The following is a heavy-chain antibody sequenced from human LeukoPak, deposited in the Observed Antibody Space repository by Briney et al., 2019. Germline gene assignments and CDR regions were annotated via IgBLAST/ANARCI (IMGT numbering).Heavy chain of an antibody. CDR1: GYTFTGYY. CDR2: INPNSGGT. J-gene: IGHJ6*02. D-gene: IGHD3-9*01. CDR3: ARRYFDWRYGMDV. V-gene: IGHV1-2*02. Sequence: ASVKVSCKASGYTFTGYYMHWVRQAPGQGLEWMGWINPNSGGTNYAQKFQGRVTMTRDTSISTAYVELSRLRSDDTAVYYCARRYFDWRYGMDVWGQGTTVTVSS.